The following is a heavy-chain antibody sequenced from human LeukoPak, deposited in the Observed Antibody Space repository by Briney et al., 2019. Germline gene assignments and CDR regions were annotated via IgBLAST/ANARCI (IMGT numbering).Heavy chain of an antibody. D-gene: IGHD2-2*01. Sequence: PSETLSLTFAVYGGPFSGYYWSWFRQPPGKGLEWIGEINHSGSTNYNPSLKSRVTISADTSKNQFSLKLSSVTAADTAVYYCARQLGYCSSTSCNDAFDIWGQGTMVTVSS. V-gene: IGHV4-34*01. CDR1: GGPFSGYY. CDR2: INHSGST. J-gene: IGHJ3*02. CDR3: ARQLGYCSSTSCNDAFDI.